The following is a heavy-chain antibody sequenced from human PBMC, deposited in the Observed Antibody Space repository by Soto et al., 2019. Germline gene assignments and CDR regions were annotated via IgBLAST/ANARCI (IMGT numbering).Heavy chain of an antibody. CDR2: INPNSGGT. Sequence: ASVKVSCKASGYTFTGYYMRWVRQAPGQGLEWMGWINPNSGGTNYAQKFQGWVTMTRDTSISTAYMELSRLRSDDTAVYYCARGRAPYSSSWYEGEYYYYYMDVWGKGTTVTVAS. J-gene: IGHJ6*03. D-gene: IGHD6-13*01. V-gene: IGHV1-2*04. CDR3: ARGRAPYSSSWYEGEYYYYYMDV. CDR1: GYTFTGYY.